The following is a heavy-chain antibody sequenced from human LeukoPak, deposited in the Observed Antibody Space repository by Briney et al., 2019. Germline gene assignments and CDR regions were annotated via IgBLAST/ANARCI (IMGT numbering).Heavy chain of an antibody. CDR1: GGSISSGGYY. D-gene: IGHD2-2*02. V-gene: IGHV4-30-2*01. Sequence: PSQTLSLTCTVSGGSISSGGYYWSWIRQPPGKGLEWIGYIYHSGSTYYNPSLKSRVTISVDRSKNQFSLKLSSVTAADTAVYYCARGTRFVVVPAAIMPPSLWGQGTLVTVSS. CDR2: IYHSGST. CDR3: ARGTRFVVVPAAIMPPSL. J-gene: IGHJ4*02.